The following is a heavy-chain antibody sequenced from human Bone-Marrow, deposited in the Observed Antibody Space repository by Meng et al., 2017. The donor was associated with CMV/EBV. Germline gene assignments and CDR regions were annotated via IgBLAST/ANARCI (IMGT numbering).Heavy chain of an antibody. D-gene: IGHD3-3*01. Sequence: ASVKVSCKGSGGTFSSYTISWVRQAPGQGLEWMGWINPNSGGTNYAQKFQGRVTMTRDTSISTAYMELSRLRPDDTAAYYCVREGRFSITDAFDIWGQGTMVTVSS. V-gene: IGHV1-2*02. CDR2: INPNSGGT. CDR1: GGTFSSYT. CDR3: VREGRFSITDAFDI. J-gene: IGHJ3*02.